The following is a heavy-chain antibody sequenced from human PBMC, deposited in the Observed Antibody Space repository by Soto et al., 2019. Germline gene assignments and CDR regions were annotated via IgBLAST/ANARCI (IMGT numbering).Heavy chain of an antibody. CDR1: GFTFSSYA. Sequence: GGSLRLSCAASGFTFSSYAMSWVRQAPGKGLEWVSAISGSGGSTYYADSVKGRFTISRDNSKNTLYLQRNSLRAEDTADYYCANKNWNYDILTGYLGVGGGFNWFDPWGQGTLVTVSS. J-gene: IGHJ5*02. CDR3: ANKNWNYDILTGYLGVGGGFNWFDP. CDR2: ISGSGGST. V-gene: IGHV3-23*01. D-gene: IGHD3-9*01.